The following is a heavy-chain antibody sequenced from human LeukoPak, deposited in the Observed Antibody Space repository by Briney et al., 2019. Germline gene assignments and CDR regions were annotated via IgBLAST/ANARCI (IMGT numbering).Heavy chain of an antibody. V-gene: IGHV3-23*01. CDR1: GITLSNYG. CDR3: ARAAASDFWSGYSDYYYYYMDV. CDR2: ISGSGGGT. Sequence: GGSLRLSCVVSGITLSNYGMSWVRQAPRKGLEWVAGISGSGGGTHYADSVKGRFTISRDISKNTLYLQMYSLRPDDTAVYFCARAAASDFWSGYSDYYYYYMDVWGEGTTVTVSS. J-gene: IGHJ6*03. D-gene: IGHD3-3*01.